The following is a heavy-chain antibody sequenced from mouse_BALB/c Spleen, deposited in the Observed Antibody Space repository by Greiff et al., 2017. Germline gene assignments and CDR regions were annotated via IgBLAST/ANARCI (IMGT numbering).Heavy chain of an antibody. J-gene: IGHJ4*01. CDR3: TRAGIYYGNYVGAMDY. CDR1: GYTFTSYW. V-gene: IGHV1-69*02. Sequence: QVQLQQSGAELVRPGASVKLSCKASGYTFTSYWINWVKQRPGQGLEWIGNIYPSDSYTNYNQKFKDKATLTVDKSSSTAYMQLSSPTSEDSAVYYCTRAGIYYGNYVGAMDYWGQGTSVTVSS. CDR2: IYPSDSYT. D-gene: IGHD2-1*01.